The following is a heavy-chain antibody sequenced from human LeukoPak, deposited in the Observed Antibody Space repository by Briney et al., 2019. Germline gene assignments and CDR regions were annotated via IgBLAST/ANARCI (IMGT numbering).Heavy chain of an antibody. CDR1: GGSTSSTNYY. CDR3: AREGGGSRPPYGYDY. Sequence: PSETLSLTCTVSGGSTSSTNYYWGWIRQPPGKGLEWIGGIHYSGNTYYNPSLKSRVTISVDTSKNQFSLKLSSVTAADTAVYYCAREGGGSRPPYGYDYWGQGTLVTVSS. CDR2: IHYSGNT. V-gene: IGHV4-39*07. J-gene: IGHJ4*02. D-gene: IGHD1-26*01.